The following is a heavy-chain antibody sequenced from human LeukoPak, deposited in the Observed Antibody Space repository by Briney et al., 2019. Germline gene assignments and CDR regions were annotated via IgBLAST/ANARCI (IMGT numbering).Heavy chain of an antibody. Sequence: GGSLRLSCTASGFTFGDYAMSWVRQAPGKGLEWVGFIRSKAYGGTTEYAASVEGRFTISRDDSKSIAYLQMNSLKTEDTAVYYCTREGTYWFDPWGQGTLVTVSS. CDR3: TREGTYWFDP. V-gene: IGHV3-49*04. J-gene: IGHJ5*02. CDR1: GFTFGDYA. D-gene: IGHD3-10*01. CDR2: IRSKAYGGTT.